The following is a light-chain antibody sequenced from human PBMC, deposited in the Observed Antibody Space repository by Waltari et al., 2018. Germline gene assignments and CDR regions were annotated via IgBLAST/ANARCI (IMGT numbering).Light chain of an antibody. Sequence: QSVLTQPPSVSGAPGQRVTISCTGSNSNIGSGYDVHWYQQLPGTAPKLLIYANINRPSGVPDLFSGSKSGASASLAITGLQAGDEADYYCQSYDSSLSGSLFGGGTRLTVL. CDR1: NSNIGSGYD. J-gene: IGLJ2*01. V-gene: IGLV1-40*01. CDR3: QSYDSSLSGSL. CDR2: ANI.